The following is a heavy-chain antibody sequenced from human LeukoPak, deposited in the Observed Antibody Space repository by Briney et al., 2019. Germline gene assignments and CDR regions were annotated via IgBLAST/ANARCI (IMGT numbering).Heavy chain of an antibody. CDR1: GFTLSSYS. V-gene: IGHV3-21*01. J-gene: IGHJ4*02. D-gene: IGHD4-23*01. CDR3: ASLSTAVVTSYYFDY. CDR2: ISSSSSYI. Sequence: GGSLRLSCAASGFTLSSYSMNWVRQAPGKGLEWVSSISSSSSYIYYADSVKGRFTISRDNAKNSLYLQMNSLRAEDTAVYYCASLSTAVVTSYYFDYWGQGTLVTVSS.